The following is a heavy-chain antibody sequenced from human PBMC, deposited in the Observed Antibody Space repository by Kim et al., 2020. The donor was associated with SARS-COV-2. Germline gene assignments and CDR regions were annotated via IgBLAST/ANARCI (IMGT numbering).Heavy chain of an antibody. Sequence: SVKVSCKASGGTFSSYAISWVRQAPGQGLEWMGGIIPIFGTANYAQKFQGRVTITADESTSTAYMELSSLRSEDTAVYYCARDAAREIFFIAAIERLRAWAFDIWGQGTMVTVSS. CDR2: IIPIFGTA. CDR3: ARDAAREIFFIAAIERLRAWAFDI. V-gene: IGHV1-69*13. J-gene: IGHJ3*02. CDR1: GGTFSSYA. D-gene: IGHD6-25*01.